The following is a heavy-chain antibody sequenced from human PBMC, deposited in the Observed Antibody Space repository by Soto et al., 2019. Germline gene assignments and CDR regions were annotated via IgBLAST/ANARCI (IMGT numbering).Heavy chain of an antibody. CDR1: GFTFSSYG. CDR3: AKEGYSYACMDV. J-gene: IGHJ6*02. CDR2: ISYDGSNK. Sequence: PGGSLRLSCAASGFTFSSYGMHWVRQAPGKGLEWVAVISYDGSNKYYADSVKGRFTISRDNSKNTLHLQMNSLRAEDTAVYYCAKEGYSYACMDVWGQGTTVTVSS. V-gene: IGHV3-30*18. D-gene: IGHD5-18*01.